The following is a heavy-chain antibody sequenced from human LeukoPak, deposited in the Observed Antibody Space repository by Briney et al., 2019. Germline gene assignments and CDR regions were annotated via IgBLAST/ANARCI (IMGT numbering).Heavy chain of an antibody. J-gene: IGHJ6*03. V-gene: IGHV5-51*01. D-gene: IGHD6-19*01. Sequence: GESLKISCKGSGYSFTSYWIGWVRQMPGKGLEWMGIIYPGDSDTRYSPSFQGQVTISADKSISTAYLQWSSLKASDTAMYYCARQSSGWSPYYYYYMDVWGKGTTVTISS. CDR3: ARQSSGWSPYYYYYMDV. CDR1: GYSFTSYW. CDR2: IYPGDSDT.